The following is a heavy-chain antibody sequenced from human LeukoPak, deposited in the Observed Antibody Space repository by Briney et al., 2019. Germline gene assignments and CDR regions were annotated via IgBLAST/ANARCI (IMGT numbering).Heavy chain of an antibody. D-gene: IGHD1-26*01. Sequence: ASVKVSCKASGYTFTGYYMHWVRQAPGQGLEWMGWINPNSGGTNYAQKLQGRVTMTTDTSTSTAYMELRSLRSDDTAVYYCARPLGGSYPWSYFDYWGQGTLVTVSS. CDR2: INPNSGGT. CDR3: ARPLGGSYPWSYFDY. CDR1: GYTFTGYY. J-gene: IGHJ4*02. V-gene: IGHV1-2*02.